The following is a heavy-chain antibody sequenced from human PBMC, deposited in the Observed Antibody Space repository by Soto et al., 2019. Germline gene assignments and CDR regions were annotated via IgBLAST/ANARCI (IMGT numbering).Heavy chain of an antibody. CDR1: GGSISNYY. D-gene: IGHD6-19*01. V-gene: IGHV4-59*03. CDR2: ISYSGST. CDR3: AKTIVVAGNLRFDP. Sequence: AETLSLTCIVSGGSISNYYNFWMWLRHSPGRGLEWIGYISYSGSTNYNPSVKSRVTISADMSKNQFSLRLSSVTAADTAIYYCAKTIVVAGNLRFDPWGQGALVTVSS. J-gene: IGHJ5*02.